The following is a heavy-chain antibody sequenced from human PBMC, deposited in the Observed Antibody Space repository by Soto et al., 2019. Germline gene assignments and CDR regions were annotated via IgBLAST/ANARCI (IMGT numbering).Heavy chain of an antibody. Sequence: PGGSLRLSCAASGFTFDDYAMHWVRQAPGKGLEWVSGISWHSGYILYADSVKGRFTISRDDAKNSLYLQMNSLTAEDTALYYCTRGPNTPPYYYYVDVWGKGTTVTVAS. J-gene: IGHJ6*03. CDR3: TRGPNTPPYYYYVDV. D-gene: IGHD2-2*02. V-gene: IGHV3-9*01. CDR2: ISWHSGYI. CDR1: GFTFDDYA.